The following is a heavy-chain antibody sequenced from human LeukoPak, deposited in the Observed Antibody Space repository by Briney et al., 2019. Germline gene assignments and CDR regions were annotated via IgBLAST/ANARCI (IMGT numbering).Heavy chain of an antibody. D-gene: IGHD4-17*01. CDR3: AREVGDYVGFDY. CDR2: ISSSGSTI. J-gene: IGHJ4*02. Sequence: GGSLRLSCAASGFTFSSYEMNWVRQAPGKGLEWVSYISSSGSTIYYADSVKGRFTISRDNAKNSLYLQMNSLRAEDTAVYYCAREVGDYVGFDYWGQGTLVTVSS. V-gene: IGHV3-48*03. CDR1: GFTFSSYE.